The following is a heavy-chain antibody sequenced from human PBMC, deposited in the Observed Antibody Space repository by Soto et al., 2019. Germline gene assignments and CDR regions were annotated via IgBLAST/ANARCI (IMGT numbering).Heavy chain of an antibody. V-gene: IGHV1-69*13. CDR3: ARGIGSSGYYADY. D-gene: IGHD3-22*01. CDR1: VGTFSSDA. J-gene: IGHJ4*02. CDR2: IIPIFGTT. Sequence: SVKVSCKASVGTFSSDAISWVRQDHGQGLEWMGGIIPIFGTTKYAQKFQGRVTITADESTSTAYMELTSLKSEDTAIYYCARGIGSSGYYADYWGQGTLVTVSS.